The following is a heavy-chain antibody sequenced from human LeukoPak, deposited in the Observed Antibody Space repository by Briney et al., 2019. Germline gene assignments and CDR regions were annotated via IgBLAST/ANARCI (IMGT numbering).Heavy chain of an antibody. D-gene: IGHD1-26*01. CDR2: INFDGSGI. V-gene: IGHV3-74*01. CDR1: GFTFSTSW. CDR3: ASLWELIGS. J-gene: IGHJ4*02. Sequence: GGSLRLSCAASGFTFSTSWMHWVRQGPGKGLVWVSRINFDGSGINYADSVKGRFTISRDNAKNTLYLQMNSLRVEDTAIYYCASLWELIGSWGQGTLVTVSS.